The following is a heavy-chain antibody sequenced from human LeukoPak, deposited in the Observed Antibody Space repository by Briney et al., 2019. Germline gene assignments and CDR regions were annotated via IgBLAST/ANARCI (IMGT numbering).Heavy chain of an antibody. V-gene: IGHV3-64*02. D-gene: IGHD3-3*01. CDR1: GFIFSDYA. J-gene: IGHJ6*02. CDR3: VRKGVTIFGVVIAPYGMDV. Sequence: PGGSLRLSCAASGFIFSDYAMHWVRQAPGKGLEYVSGINGQGNNTYYADSVKGRFTISRDNSKNALYLQMGSLRAEDMAVYYCVRKGVTIFGVVIAPYGMDVWGQGTTVSVSS. CDR2: INGQGNNT.